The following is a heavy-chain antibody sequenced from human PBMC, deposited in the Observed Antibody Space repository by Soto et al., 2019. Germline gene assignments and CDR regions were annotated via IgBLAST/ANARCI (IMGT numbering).Heavy chain of an antibody. CDR1: GGSFSGYY. Sequence: SETLSLTCAVYGGSFSGYYWSWIRQPPGKGLEWIGEINHSGSTNYNPSLKSRVTISVDTSKNQFSLKLSSVTAADTAVYYCARASVGIAVAPHPPYFDYWGQGTLVTVSS. CDR3: ARASVGIAVAPHPPYFDY. CDR2: INHSGST. D-gene: IGHD6-19*01. V-gene: IGHV4-34*01. J-gene: IGHJ4*02.